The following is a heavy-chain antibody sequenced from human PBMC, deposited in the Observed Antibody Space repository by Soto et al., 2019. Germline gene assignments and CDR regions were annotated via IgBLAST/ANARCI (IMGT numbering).Heavy chain of an antibody. V-gene: IGHV1-8*01. Sequence: ASVKVSCKASGYTFTSYDINWVRQATGQGLEWMGWMNPNSGNTGYAQKFQGRVTMTRNTSISTAYMELSSLRSEDTAVYYCARFGYYGSGSYDYYYYMDVWGKGTTVTVSS. J-gene: IGHJ6*03. CDR3: ARFGYYGSGSYDYYYYMDV. CDR2: MNPNSGNT. D-gene: IGHD3-10*01. CDR1: GYTFTSYD.